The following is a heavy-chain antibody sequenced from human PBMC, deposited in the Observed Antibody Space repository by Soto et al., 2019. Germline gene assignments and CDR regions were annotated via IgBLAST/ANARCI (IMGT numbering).Heavy chain of an antibody. V-gene: IGHV4-39*01. CDR2: FSSSGRT. CDR3: ARPLSEVVSVAALNWFDP. J-gene: IGHJ5*02. Sequence: SDTLSLTCTVSGGSLSSSSYYWGWIRQPPGKRLEWIGSFSSSGRTYLNPSLKSRATISLDTSRNQFSLKLRSVTAADAAVYYCARPLSEVVSVAALNWFDPWGQGTLVTVSS. CDR1: GGSLSSSSYY.